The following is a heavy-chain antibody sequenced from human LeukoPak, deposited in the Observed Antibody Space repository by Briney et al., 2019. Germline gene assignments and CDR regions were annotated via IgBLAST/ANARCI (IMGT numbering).Heavy chain of an antibody. CDR3: LRGFYFFDY. CDR1: GFTFSSYW. V-gene: IGHV3-74*01. J-gene: IGHJ4*02. D-gene: IGHD3-10*01. Sequence: GGSLRLSCAASGFTFSSYWIHWVRQAPGKGLVWVSRINSDGSATSYADSVKGRFTISSDNAKNTLYLQMNSLRAEDTAVYYCLRGFYFFDYWGQGTLVTVSS. CDR2: INSDGSAT.